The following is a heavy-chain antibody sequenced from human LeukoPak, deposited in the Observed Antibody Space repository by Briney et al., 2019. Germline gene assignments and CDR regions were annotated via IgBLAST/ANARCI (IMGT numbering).Heavy chain of an antibody. V-gene: IGHV4-59*12. CDR2: IYYTGGT. D-gene: IGHD3-3*01. J-gene: IGHJ4*02. CDR3: AVLLGWLPDY. CDR1: GGSITNYY. Sequence: PSETLSLTCTVSGGSITNYYWAWIRQPPGKGLEWIGNIYYTGGTKYNPSLRSRVTISVDTSKNQFSLKLSSVTAADTAVYYCAVLLGWLPDYWGQGTLVTVSS.